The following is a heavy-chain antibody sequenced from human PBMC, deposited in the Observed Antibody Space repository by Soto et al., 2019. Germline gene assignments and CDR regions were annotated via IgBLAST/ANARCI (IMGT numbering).Heavy chain of an antibody. D-gene: IGHD5-12*01. CDR1: GYTFTSYG. CDR2: ISAYNGNT. CDR3: ARDVRGHYYYYGMDV. V-gene: IGHV1-18*01. J-gene: IGHJ6*02. Sequence: QVQLVQSGAEVKKPGASVKVSCKASGYTFTSYGIRWVRQAPGQGLEWMGWISAYNGNTNYAQRLQGRVTMTTDTSTSTLYMELRSLRSDDTAVYYCARDVRGHYYYYGMDVWGQGTTVTVSS.